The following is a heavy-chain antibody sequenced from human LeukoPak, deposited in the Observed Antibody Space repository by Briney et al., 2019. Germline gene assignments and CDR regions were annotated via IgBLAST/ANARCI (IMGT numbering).Heavy chain of an antibody. CDR1: GGSISRSSHY. Sequence: PSETLSLTCIVSGGSISRSSHYWGWIRQHPGKGLEWIGNIKFSGRTFYNPSLRRRATISRDTSKNHFSLKLSSVTAADTAVYYCARMVIDHLDTWGQGALVTVSS. J-gene: IGHJ5*02. CDR2: IKFSGRT. V-gene: IGHV4-31*03. CDR3: ARMVIDHLDT. D-gene: IGHD3-22*01.